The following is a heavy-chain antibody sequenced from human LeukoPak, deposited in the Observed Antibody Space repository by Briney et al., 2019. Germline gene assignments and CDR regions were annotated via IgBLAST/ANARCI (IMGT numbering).Heavy chain of an antibody. CDR1: GFTFSSYG. D-gene: IGHD2-2*01. CDR3: ARVRAGYCTSTSCYTGMDV. V-gene: IGHV3-30*03. Sequence: GGSLRLSCAASGFTFSSYGMHWVRQAPGKGLEWVALISYDGSNEYYADSVRGRFAISRDNSKFTLYMQMNSLRAEDTAVYYCARVRAGYCTSTSCYTGMDVWGQGTTVTVSS. CDR2: ISYDGSNE. J-gene: IGHJ6*02.